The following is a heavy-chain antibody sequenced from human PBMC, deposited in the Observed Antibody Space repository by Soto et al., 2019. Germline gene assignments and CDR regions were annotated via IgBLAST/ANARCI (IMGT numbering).Heavy chain of an antibody. D-gene: IGHD6-19*01. V-gene: IGHV1-18*01. CDR3: ARDHSVAVAGGADY. J-gene: IGHJ4*02. CDR2: ISTYSGDT. CDR1: GYSVISYG. Sequence: QVQLVQSGAEVKMSGASVKVSCKASGYSVISYGITWVRQAPGQGLEWMGWISTYSGDTKYAQKFQGRVTMTTDTTTNTVYMELRSLRSDDTAVYYCARDHSVAVAGGADYWGQGTLVTVSS.